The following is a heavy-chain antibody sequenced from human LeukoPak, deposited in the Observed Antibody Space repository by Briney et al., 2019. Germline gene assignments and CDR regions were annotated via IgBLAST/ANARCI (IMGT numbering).Heavy chain of an antibody. D-gene: IGHD3-16*01. Sequence: GGSLRLSCAASGFTFSSYSMNWVRQAPGKGLEWVANIKQNGSPKYYVDSVEGRFTISRDDAKNSLYLQMNSLRAEDTAVYYCARAPTAPGGTDYYYYYMDVWGKGTTVTVSS. CDR1: GFTFSSYS. V-gene: IGHV3-7*01. CDR2: IKQNGSPK. CDR3: ARAPTAPGGTDYYYYYMDV. J-gene: IGHJ6*03.